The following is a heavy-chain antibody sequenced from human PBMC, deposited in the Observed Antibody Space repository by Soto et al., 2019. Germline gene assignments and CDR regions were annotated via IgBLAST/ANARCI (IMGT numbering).Heavy chain of an antibody. V-gene: IGHV3-30*18. CDR1: GFPFSRYS. J-gene: IGHJ1*01. CDR3: VKEHVNGWPNLEF. Sequence: QVHLVESGGGVVQPGRSLRLSCAASGFPFSRYSMHWVRQAPGKGLDWVAVIVSHGGGRFYGDSVDGRFSISRVNSADTVYLHMNSLRDDDTAVYFCVKEHVNGWPNLEFWGQGALVTVSS. CDR2: IVSHGGGR. D-gene: IGHD1-1*01.